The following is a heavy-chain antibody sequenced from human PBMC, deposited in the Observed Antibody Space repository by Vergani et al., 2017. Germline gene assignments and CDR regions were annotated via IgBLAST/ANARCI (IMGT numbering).Heavy chain of an antibody. Sequence: QVQLVESGGGVVQPGRSLRLSCAASGFTFSSYGMHWVRQAPGKGLEWVAVIWYDGSNKYYADSVKGRFTISRDNSKNTLYLQMNSLRAEDTAVYYCARERGAARRLHYYGMDVWGQGTTVTVSS. CDR2: IWYDGSNK. CDR1: GFTFSSYG. D-gene: IGHD6-6*01. CDR3: ARERGAARRLHYYGMDV. V-gene: IGHV3-33*01. J-gene: IGHJ6*02.